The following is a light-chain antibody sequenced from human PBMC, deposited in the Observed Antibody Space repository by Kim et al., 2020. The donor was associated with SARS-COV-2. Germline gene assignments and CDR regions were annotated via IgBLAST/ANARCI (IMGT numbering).Light chain of an antibody. J-gene: IGLJ2*01. V-gene: IGLV3-19*01. CDR2: GKN. CDR3: NSRDSNDNVV. Sequence: VALVQTFRIPCQGDILGSNYATWYQQKPGQAPILVIYGKNNRPSGIPDRFSGSSSGNTASLTITGTQAGDEADYYCNSRDSNDNVVFGGGTKVTVL. CDR1: ILGSNY.